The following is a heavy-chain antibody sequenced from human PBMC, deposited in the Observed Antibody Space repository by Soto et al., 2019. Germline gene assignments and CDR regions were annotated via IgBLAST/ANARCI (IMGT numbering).Heavy chain of an antibody. V-gene: IGHV1-18*01. CDR2: ISAYNGNT. CDR1: GFTFTSSA. J-gene: IGHJ5*02. D-gene: IGHD1-26*01. Sequence: ASVKVSCKASGFTFTSSAVQWVRQARGQRLEWMGWISAYNGNTNYAQKLQGRVTMTTDTSTSTAYMELRSLRSDDTAVYYCARASGSSYWFDPWGQGTLVTVSS. CDR3: ARASGSSYWFDP.